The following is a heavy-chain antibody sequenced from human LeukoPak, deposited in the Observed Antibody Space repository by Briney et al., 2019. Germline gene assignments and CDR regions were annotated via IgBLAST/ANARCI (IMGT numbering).Heavy chain of an antibody. D-gene: IGHD3-22*01. CDR3: ARNYDSSGYYEG. CDR1: GGSISSSSYY. V-gene: IGHV4-39*07. CDR2: IYYSGST. Sequence: PSETLSLTCTVSGGSISSSSYYWGWIRQPPGKGLEWIGSIYYSGSTYYNPSLKSRVTISVDTSKNQFSLKLSSVTAADTAVYYCARNYDSSGYYEGWGQGTLVTVSS. J-gene: IGHJ4*02.